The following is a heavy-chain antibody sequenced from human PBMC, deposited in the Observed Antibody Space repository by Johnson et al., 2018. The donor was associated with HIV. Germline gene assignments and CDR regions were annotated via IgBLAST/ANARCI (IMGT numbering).Heavy chain of an antibody. CDR1: GFTFSSYG. V-gene: IGHV3-30*03. CDR2: ISYHGSNQ. D-gene: IGHD4-17*01. CDR3: ARESTPWGADYVGYGFDI. Sequence: QVQLVESGGGVVQPGRSLRLSCADSGFTFSSYGMHWVRQAPGKGLEWVAVISYHGSNQYYADSVKGRFTISRDNAKKSLYLQMNSLRDEDTAVYYCARESTPWGADYVGYGFDIWGQGTMVTGSS. J-gene: IGHJ3*02.